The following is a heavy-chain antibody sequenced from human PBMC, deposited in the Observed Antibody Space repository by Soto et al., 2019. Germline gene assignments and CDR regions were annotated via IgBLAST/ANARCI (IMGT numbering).Heavy chain of an antibody. V-gene: IGHV3-23*01. CDR3: AKDVTRLLSDTNY. J-gene: IGHJ4*02. Sequence: GGSLRLSCAASGFTFSSSAMTWVRQAPGKGLEWVSAISGSGGSTYYADSVKGRFTISRDNSKNTLYLQMNSLRAEDTAVYYCAKDVTRLLSDTNYWGQGTLVTVSS. D-gene: IGHD3-10*01. CDR1: GFTFSSSA. CDR2: ISGSGGST.